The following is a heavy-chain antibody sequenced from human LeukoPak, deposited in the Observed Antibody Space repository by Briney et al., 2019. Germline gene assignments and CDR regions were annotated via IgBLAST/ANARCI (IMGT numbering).Heavy chain of an antibody. CDR1: GFTFSSYW. J-gene: IGHJ6*02. Sequence: VQPGGSLRLSCAASGFTFSSYWMHWVRQAPGKGLVWVSRINSDGSSTSYADSVKGRFTISRDNAKNTLYLQMNSLRAEDTAVYYCARDRLYDFWSGYPYYYGMDVWGQGTTVTVSS. V-gene: IGHV3-74*01. CDR3: ARDRLYDFWSGYPYYYGMDV. CDR2: INSDGSST. D-gene: IGHD3-3*01.